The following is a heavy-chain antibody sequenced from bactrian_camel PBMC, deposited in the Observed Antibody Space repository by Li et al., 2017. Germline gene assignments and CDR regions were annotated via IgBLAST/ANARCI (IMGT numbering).Heavy chain of an antibody. CDR1: GDTYRSIC. CDR3: AADRRRHGPPSLRPDDYSV. CDR2: VDSNGVT. D-gene: IGHD2*01. Sequence: HVQLVESGGGSVLAGGSLRLSCLAIGDTYRSICMAWLRQAPGSQRETVATVDSNGVTKVAGSVKGRFTLSKDNARNWLDLQMDSLEPGDTARYYCAADRRRHGPPSLRPDDYSVWGQGTQVTVS. V-gene: IGHV3S53*01. J-gene: IGHJ4*01.